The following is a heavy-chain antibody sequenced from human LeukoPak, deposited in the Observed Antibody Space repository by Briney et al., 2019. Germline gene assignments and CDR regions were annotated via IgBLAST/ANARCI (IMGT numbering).Heavy chain of an antibody. CDR2: INPNSGGT. J-gene: IGHJ4*02. CDR1: GYTFTGYY. V-gene: IGHV1-2*02. D-gene: IGHD6-19*01. Sequence: ASVEVSCKASGYTFTGYYMHWVRQAPGQGLEWMGWINPNSGGTNYAQKFQGRVTMTRDTSISTAYMELSRLRSDDTAVYYCAREVVVSVGIAVAGTAFDYWGQGTLVTVSS. CDR3: AREVVVSVGIAVAGTAFDY.